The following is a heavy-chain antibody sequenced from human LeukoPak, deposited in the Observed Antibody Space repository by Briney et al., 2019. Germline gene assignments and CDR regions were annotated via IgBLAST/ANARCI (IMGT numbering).Heavy chain of an antibody. CDR1: GFTFSSYW. Sequence: PGVSLRLSCSASGFTFSSYWMLWVRQAPGKGLVGSSLINSGGTSTSYADSVKGRFTISRDNAKNTLYLQMNSLRAEDTAVYYCARAGRSPDFDWLLPRQTVGFDYWGQGTLVTVSS. D-gene: IGHD3-9*01. V-gene: IGHV3-74*01. CDR3: ARAGRSPDFDWLLPRQTVGFDY. J-gene: IGHJ4*02. CDR2: INSGGTST.